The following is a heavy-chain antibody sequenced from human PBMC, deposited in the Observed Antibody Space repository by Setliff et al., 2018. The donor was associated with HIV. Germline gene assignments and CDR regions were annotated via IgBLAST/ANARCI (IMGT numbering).Heavy chain of an antibody. V-gene: IGHV3-21*04. CDR3: ASPTPSYYDVLTGFSDWFDP. Sequence: GSLRLSCAASGFTFSSYSMNWVRQAPGEGLEWVSSISSSSSYIYYADSVKGRFTVSRDNAKNSLFLQMDSLRAEDTAIYYCASPTPSYYDVLTGFSDWFDPWGQGTLVTVSS. J-gene: IGHJ5*02. D-gene: IGHD3-9*01. CDR2: ISSSSSYI. CDR1: GFTFSSYS.